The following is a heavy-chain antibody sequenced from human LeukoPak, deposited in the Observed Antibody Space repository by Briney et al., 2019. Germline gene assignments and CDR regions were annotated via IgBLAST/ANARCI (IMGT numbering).Heavy chain of an antibody. Sequence: GGSLRLSCAASGFIFGDHAMHWVRQAPGKGLEWVSYISWDSGRAGYADSVKGRFTISRDNSKNSLFLQMNSLTADDTAVYYCAKAGSMVRGVTTYYYAMDVCGQGTAVTVSS. CDR2: ISWDSGRA. J-gene: IGHJ6*02. D-gene: IGHD3-10*01. V-gene: IGHV3-9*01. CDR3: AKAGSMVRGVTTYYYAMDV. CDR1: GFIFGDHA.